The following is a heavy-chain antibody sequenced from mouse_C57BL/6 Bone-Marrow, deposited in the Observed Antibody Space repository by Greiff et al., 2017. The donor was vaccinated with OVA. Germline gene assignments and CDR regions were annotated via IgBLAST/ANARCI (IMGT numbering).Heavy chain of an antibody. Sequence: EVHLVQSGPGLVKPSPSVSLTCSATGYAFTSGCYWKWKRRSPGNHLECMRYYSDDGSTNYNPTLKNRISITRDTSTSQSFLKLNTVTTEDTAVYYCAREEYYGDYWGQGTTLTVSS. V-gene: IGHV3-6*01. CDR3: AREEYYGDY. CDR1: GYAFTSGCY. J-gene: IGHJ2*01. CDR2: YSDDGST.